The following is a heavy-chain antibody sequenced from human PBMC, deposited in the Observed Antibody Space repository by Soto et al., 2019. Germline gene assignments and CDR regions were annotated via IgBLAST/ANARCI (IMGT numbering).Heavy chain of an antibody. Sequence: ASVKVSCKASGYSFTIFGVSWVRQAPGQGLEWMGWISAYNAKTNYAQKIQGRVTMTTDTSTSTAYMELRSLRSDDTAVYFCARDRRYSNYNDYYGMDVWGQGTTVTVSS. CDR1: GYSFTIFG. J-gene: IGHJ6*02. CDR2: ISAYNAKT. V-gene: IGHV1-18*01. CDR3: ARDRRYSNYNDYYGMDV. D-gene: IGHD4-4*01.